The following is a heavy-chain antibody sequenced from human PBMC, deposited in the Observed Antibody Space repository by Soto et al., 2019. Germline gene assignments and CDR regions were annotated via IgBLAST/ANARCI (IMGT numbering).Heavy chain of an antibody. J-gene: IGHJ4*02. CDR2: IIPIFGTA. CDR1: GGTFSSYA. V-gene: IGHV1-69*06. CDR3: AKVYRPSSIWTPLDY. Sequence: SVKGSWKASGGTFSSYAISWLRQAPGQGLEWMGGIIPIFGTANYAQKFQGRVTITADKSTSTAYMELNSLRAEDTAVYYCAKVYRPSSIWTPLDYWGQGTLVTVSS. D-gene: IGHD3-9*01.